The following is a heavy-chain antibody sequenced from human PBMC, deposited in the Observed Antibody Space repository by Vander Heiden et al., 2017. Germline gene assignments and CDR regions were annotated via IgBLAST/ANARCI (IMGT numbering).Heavy chain of an antibody. CDR3: ARDLRYSSSWYYYYYGMDV. Sequence: EVQLVESGGGLVQPGGSLRLSCAAPGFTFSSYWMSWVRQAPGKGLEWVANIKQDGSEKYYVDSVKGRFTISRDNAKNSLYLQMNSLRAEDTAVYYCARDLRYSSSWYYYYYGMDVWGQGTTVTVSS. V-gene: IGHV3-7*01. D-gene: IGHD6-13*01. J-gene: IGHJ6*02. CDR2: IKQDGSEK. CDR1: GFTFSSYW.